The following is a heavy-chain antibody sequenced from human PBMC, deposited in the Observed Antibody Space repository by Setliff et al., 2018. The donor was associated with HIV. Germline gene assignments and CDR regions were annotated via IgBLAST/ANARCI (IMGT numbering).Heavy chain of an antibody. CDR1: GGSISSGSHY. CDR3: GGNGYYSIDY. V-gene: IGHV4-39*07. Sequence: SETLSLTCSVSGGSISSGSHYWGWIRQSPGKGLEWIGEIYHSGSTHYNPSLQSRVTISVDKSKSQFSLKLNSVTAADTAVYYCGGNGYYSIDYWGQGTLVTVSS. CDR2: IYHSGST. J-gene: IGHJ4*02. D-gene: IGHD3-22*01.